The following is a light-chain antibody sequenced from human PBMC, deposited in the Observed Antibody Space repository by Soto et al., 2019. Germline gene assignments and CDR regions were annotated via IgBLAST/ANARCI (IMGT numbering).Light chain of an antibody. CDR3: QSYDNSLGGVV. V-gene: IGLV1-40*01. CDR1: SSNIGAGYE. J-gene: IGLJ2*01. CDR2: GNS. Sequence: QSVLTQPPSVSGAPGQRVTISCTGSSSNIGAGYEVHWYQQLPGTVPKLLIYGNSNRPSGVPDRFSGSKSGTSASLAITGLQAEDEADYYCQSYDNSLGGVVFGGGTKLTVL.